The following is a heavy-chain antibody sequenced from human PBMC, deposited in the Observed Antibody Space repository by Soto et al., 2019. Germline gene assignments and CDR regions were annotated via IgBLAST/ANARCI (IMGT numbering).Heavy chain of an antibody. CDR3: ARDAAIVVVPAAPCLGYFDL. Sequence: QVQLVESGGGVVQPGRSLRLSCAASGFTFSSYGMHWVRQAPGKGLEWVAVIWYDGSNKYYADSVKGRFTISRDNSKNTLYLQMNSLRAEDTAVYYCARDAAIVVVPAAPCLGYFDLWGRGTLVTVSS. J-gene: IGHJ2*01. CDR2: IWYDGSNK. V-gene: IGHV3-33*01. CDR1: GFTFSSYG. D-gene: IGHD2-2*01.